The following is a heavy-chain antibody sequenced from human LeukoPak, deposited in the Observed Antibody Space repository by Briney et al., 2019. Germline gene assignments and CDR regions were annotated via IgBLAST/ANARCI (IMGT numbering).Heavy chain of an antibody. CDR1: GGSISSSSYY. CDR3: ARDRTPYYYGSGSLEYYFDY. CDR2: IYYSGST. D-gene: IGHD3-10*01. Sequence: SETLSLTCTVSGGSISSSSYYWGWIRQPPGKGLEWIGSIYYSGSTYYNPSLKSRVTISVDTSKNQFSLQLNSVTPEDTAVYYCARDRTPYYYGSGSLEYYFDYWGQGTLVTVSS. J-gene: IGHJ4*02. V-gene: IGHV4-39*07.